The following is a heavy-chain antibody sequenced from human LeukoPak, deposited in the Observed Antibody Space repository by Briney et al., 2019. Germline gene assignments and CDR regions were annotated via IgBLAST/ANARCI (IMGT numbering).Heavy chain of an antibody. CDR2: INSAGDT. J-gene: IGHJ4*02. V-gene: IGHV3-66*01. Sequence: GGSLRLSCAASGFAISRNFMTWVRQAPGKGLEWVSIINSAGDTYYAESVKGRFTISRDNSKNTLYLQMNSLRAEDTAVYYCAKDPNIVGATYFDYWGQGTLVTVSS. CDR3: AKDPNIVGATYFDY. D-gene: IGHD1-26*01. CDR1: GFAISRNF.